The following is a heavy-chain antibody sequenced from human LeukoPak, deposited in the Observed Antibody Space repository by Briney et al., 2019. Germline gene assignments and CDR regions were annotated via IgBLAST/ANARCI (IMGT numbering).Heavy chain of an antibody. J-gene: IGHJ4*02. CDR2: ISGSGATI. Sequence: GGSLRLSCAAPGFTSSSYEMNWVRQAPGKGLEWGSYISGSGATIYYADSVKGRFTISRENAKNSLYLQMNSLRSEDTAVYYCARDLGNYGSDYWGQGILVTVSS. CDR1: GFTSSSYE. D-gene: IGHD1-7*01. CDR3: ARDLGNYGSDY. V-gene: IGHV3-48*03.